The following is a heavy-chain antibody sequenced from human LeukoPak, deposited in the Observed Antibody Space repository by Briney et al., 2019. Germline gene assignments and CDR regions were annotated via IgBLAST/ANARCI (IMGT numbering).Heavy chain of an antibody. D-gene: IGHD2-8*01. J-gene: IGHJ5*02. CDR3: ARVGTSSLRDWFDP. V-gene: IGHV3-30*04. Sequence: VQLVESGGDVVQPGRSLRLSCAATGFTFSSHAMNWVRQGPGKGLEWVAVISYDGSNKYYVDSVKGRFTISRDNSKNTLYLRMNSLRAEDTAVYYCARVGTSSLRDWFDPWGQGTLVTVSS. CDR2: ISYDGSNK. CDR1: GFTFSSHA.